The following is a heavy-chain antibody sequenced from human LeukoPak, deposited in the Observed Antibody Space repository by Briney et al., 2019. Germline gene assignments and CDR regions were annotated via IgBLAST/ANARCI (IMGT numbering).Heavy chain of an antibody. CDR2: INHSGST. Sequence: SETLSLTCAVYGGSFSGYYWSWIRQPPGKGLEWIWEINHSGSTNYNPSLKSRVTISVDKSKNQFSLKLSSVTAADTAVYYCARSLRNTAFDYWGQGTLVTVSS. D-gene: IGHD2-2*02. CDR3: ARSLRNTAFDY. J-gene: IGHJ4*02. CDR1: GGSFSGYY. V-gene: IGHV4-34*01.